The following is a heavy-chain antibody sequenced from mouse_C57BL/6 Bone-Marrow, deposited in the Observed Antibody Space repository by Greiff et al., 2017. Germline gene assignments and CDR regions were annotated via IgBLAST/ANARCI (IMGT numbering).Heavy chain of an antibody. D-gene: IGHD1-1*01. V-gene: IGHV1-69*01. J-gene: IGHJ3*01. CDR1: GYTFTSYW. Sequence: QVQLQQPGAELVMPGASVKLSCKASGYTFTSYWMHWVKQRPGQGLEWIGEIDPSDSYTNYNQKFKGKSTLTVDKSSSTAYMQLSSLTSEESAVYYCAREAHYYGSSYAFAYWGQGTLVTVSA. CDR3: AREAHYYGSSYAFAY. CDR2: IDPSDSYT.